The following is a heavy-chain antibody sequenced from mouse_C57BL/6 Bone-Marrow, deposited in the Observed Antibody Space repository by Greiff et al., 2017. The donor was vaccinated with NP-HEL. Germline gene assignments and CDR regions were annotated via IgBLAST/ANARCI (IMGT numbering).Heavy chain of an antibody. Sequence: QVQLKESGAELARPGASVKLSCKASGYTFTSYGISWVKQRTGQGLEWIGEIYPRSGNTYYNEKFKGKATLTADKSSSTAYMELRSLTSEDSAVYFGARGDYDYAMDYWGQGTSVTVSS. CDR3: ARGDYDYAMDY. CDR1: GYTFTSYG. CDR2: IYPRSGNT. V-gene: IGHV1-81*01. D-gene: IGHD2-4*01. J-gene: IGHJ4*01.